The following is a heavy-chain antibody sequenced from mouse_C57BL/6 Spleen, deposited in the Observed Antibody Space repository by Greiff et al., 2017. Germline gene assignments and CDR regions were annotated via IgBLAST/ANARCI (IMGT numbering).Heavy chain of an antibody. CDR3: AREDYFDY. Sequence: EVQRVESGGGLVKPGGSLKLSCAASGFTFSDYGMHWVRQAPEKGLEWVAYISSGSSTIYYADTVKGRFTISRDNAKTTLFLQMTRRRSEDTAMYYCAREDYFDYWGQGTTRTVSS. J-gene: IGHJ2*01. V-gene: IGHV5-17*01. CDR2: ISSGSSTI. CDR1: GFTFSDYG.